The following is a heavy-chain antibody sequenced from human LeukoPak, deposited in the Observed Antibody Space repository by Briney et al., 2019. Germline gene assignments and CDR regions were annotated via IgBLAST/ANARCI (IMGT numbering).Heavy chain of an antibody. V-gene: IGHV4-39*01. D-gene: IGHD3-3*01. Sequence: PSETLSLTCTVSGGSISSSSYYWGWLRQPPGKGLEWIGSIYYSGSTYYNPSLKSRVTISVDTSKNQFSLKLSSVTAADTAVYYCASMVRFLEWLFWFDPWGQGTLVTVSS. CDR1: GGSISSSSYY. J-gene: IGHJ5*02. CDR2: IYYSGST. CDR3: ASMVRFLEWLFWFDP.